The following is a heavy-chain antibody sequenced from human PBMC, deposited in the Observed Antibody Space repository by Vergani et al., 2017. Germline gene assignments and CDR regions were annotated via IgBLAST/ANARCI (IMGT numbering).Heavy chain of an antibody. Sequence: EVQLVQSGAEVKKPGESLKISCKGSGYSFTSYWIGWVRQMPGKGLEWMGIIYPGDSDTRYSPSFKGQVTISADKSISTAYLQWSSLKASDTAMYYCARHRGWGLVVVAATPWYYYYGMDVWGQGTTVTVSS. CDR1: GYSFTSYW. V-gene: IGHV5-51*01. D-gene: IGHD2-15*01. CDR3: ARHRGWGLVVVAATPWYYYYGMDV. J-gene: IGHJ6*02. CDR2: IYPGDSDT.